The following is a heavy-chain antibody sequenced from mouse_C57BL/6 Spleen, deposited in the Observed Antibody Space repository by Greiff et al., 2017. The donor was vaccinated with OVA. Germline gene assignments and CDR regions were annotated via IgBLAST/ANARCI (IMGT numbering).Heavy chain of an antibody. CDR2: ISSGSSTI. D-gene: IGHD1-1*01. V-gene: IGHV5-17*01. CDR1: GFTFSDYG. Sequence: DVQLVESGGGLVKPGGSLKLSCAASGFTFSDYGMHWVRQAPEKGLEWVAYISSGSSTIYYADTVKGRFTISRDNAKNTLFLQMTSLRSEDTAMYYCASFSSSGYFDVWGTGTTVTVSS. J-gene: IGHJ1*03. CDR3: ASFSSSGYFDV.